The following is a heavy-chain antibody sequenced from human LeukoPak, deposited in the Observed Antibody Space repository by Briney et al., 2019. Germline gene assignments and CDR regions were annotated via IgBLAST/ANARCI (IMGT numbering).Heavy chain of an antibody. CDR1: GFSFSSNA. CDR2: VSGSGGST. D-gene: IGHD1-14*01. Sequence: GASLSLSCAASGFSFSSNAMNWVRQAPGKGLERVSAVSGSGGSTYYADSVKGRFTISRDNSKNTVYLQMTRLRAEDTALYYCAKGWKGNLDYWGQGTLVTVSS. J-gene: IGHJ4*02. V-gene: IGHV3-23*01. CDR3: AKGWKGNLDY.